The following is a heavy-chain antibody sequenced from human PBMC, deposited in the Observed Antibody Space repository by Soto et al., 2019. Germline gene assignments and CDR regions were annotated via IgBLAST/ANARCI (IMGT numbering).Heavy chain of an antibody. CDR3: ATESEDLTSNFDY. J-gene: IGHJ4*02. Sequence: GSVKVSCKASGYTFTSYGISWVRQAPGQGLEWMGWISAYNGNTNYAQKLQGRVTMTTDTSTSTAYMELRRLRAEDTAVYYCATESEDLTSNFDYWVQRPLVTVSS. CDR2: ISAYNGNT. CDR1: GYTFTSYG. V-gene: IGHV1-18*04.